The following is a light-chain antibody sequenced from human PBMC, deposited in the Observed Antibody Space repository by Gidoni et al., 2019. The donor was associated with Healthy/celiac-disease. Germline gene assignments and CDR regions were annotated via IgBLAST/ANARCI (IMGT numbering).Light chain of an antibody. CDR3: LQDYNFLT. V-gene: IGKV1-6*01. J-gene: IGKJ4*01. CDR2: AAS. CDR1: LGIRND. Sequence: AIQMTQSPSSLSASVGDRVTITCRASLGIRNDLGWYQQKPGKAPKLLIYAASSLQSGVPSRFSGSGSGTDFTLTISSLQPEDFATYYCLQDYNFLTFXGXTKVEIK.